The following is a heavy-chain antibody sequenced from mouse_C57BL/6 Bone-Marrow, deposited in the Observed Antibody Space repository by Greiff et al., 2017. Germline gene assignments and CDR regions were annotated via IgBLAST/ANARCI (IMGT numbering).Heavy chain of an antibody. CDR3: TRTPGLRLDY. CDR2: IHPNSGST. CDR1: GYTFTSYW. Sequence: VQLQQPGAELVKPGASVKLSCKASGYTFTSYWMHWVKQRPGQGLEWIGMIHPNSGSTNYNEKFKSKATLTVDKSSSTAYMQLSSLTSEDSAVYYCTRTPGLRLDYWGRGTALTVSS. V-gene: IGHV1-64*01. D-gene: IGHD2-4*01. J-gene: IGHJ2*01.